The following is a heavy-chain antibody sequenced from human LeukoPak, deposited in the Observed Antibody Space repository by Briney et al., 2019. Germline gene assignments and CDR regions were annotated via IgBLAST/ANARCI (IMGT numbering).Heavy chain of an antibody. Sequence: GGSLRLSCAASGFTFMSYSMSWVRQAPGKGLEWVSSISSSSTYIYYADSVKGRFTISRDNAKNSLYLQMNSLRAEDTALYYCARDHPMISFGGGPHFDYWGLGTLITVSS. CDR3: ARDHPMISFGGGPHFDY. J-gene: IGHJ4*02. D-gene: IGHD3-16*01. CDR2: ISSSSTYI. V-gene: IGHV3-21*01. CDR1: GFTFMSYS.